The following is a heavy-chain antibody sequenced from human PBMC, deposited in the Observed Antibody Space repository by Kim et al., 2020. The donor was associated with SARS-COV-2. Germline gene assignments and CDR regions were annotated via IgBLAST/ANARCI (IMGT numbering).Heavy chain of an antibody. CDR3: AKDIEPQYARTGGLFDY. J-gene: IGHJ4*02. Sequence: SLRLSCAASGFTFDDYAMHWARQAPGKGLEWALGISWNSGSIGYADSVKGRFTISRDNAKNSLYLQMNSMRAEDTALYYCAKDIEPQYARTGGLFDYWGQGTLVTVSS. V-gene: IGHV3-9*01. D-gene: IGHD2-8*01. CDR1: GFTFDDYA. CDR2: ISWNSGSI.